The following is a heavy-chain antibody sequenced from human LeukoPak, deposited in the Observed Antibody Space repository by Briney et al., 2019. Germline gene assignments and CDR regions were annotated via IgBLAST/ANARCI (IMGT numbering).Heavy chain of an antibody. D-gene: IGHD6-19*01. CDR1: GDSVSSNSAA. Sequence: SQTLSLTCAISGDSVSSNSAAWNWIRQSPSRGLEWLGRTYYRSQWYNDYAVSVKSRITINPATSKNQFSLQLNSVTPEDTAVYYCAKGSSGWFTARFDPWGQGTLVTVSS. V-gene: IGHV6-1*01. J-gene: IGHJ5*02. CDR2: TYYRSQWYN. CDR3: AKGSSGWFTARFDP.